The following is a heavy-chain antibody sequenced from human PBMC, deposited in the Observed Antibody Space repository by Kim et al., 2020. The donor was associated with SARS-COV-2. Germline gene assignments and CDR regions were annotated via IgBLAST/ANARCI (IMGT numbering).Heavy chain of an antibody. Sequence: SETLSLTCAVYGGSFSGYYWSWIRQPPGKGLEWIGEINHSGSTNYNPSLKSRVTISVDTSKNQFSLNLSSVTAADTAVYYCAGGRSDTIFGVVIHRYYYYGMDVWGQGTTVTVSS. V-gene: IGHV4-34*01. CDR3: AGGRSDTIFGVVIHRYYYYGMDV. CDR1: GGSFSGYY. J-gene: IGHJ6*02. CDR2: INHSGST. D-gene: IGHD3-3*01.